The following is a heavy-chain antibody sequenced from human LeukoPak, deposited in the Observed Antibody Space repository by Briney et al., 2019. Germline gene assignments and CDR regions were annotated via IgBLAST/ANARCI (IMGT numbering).Heavy chain of an antibody. CDR2: INPNSGGT. J-gene: IGHJ6*02. CDR3: ARVEDYGDYVGSYYYGMDV. V-gene: IGHV1-2*02. CDR1: GGTFSSYA. D-gene: IGHD4-17*01. Sequence: GSSVKVSCKASGGTFSSYAISWVRQAPGQGLEWMGWINPNSGGTNYAQKFQGRVTMTRDTSISTAYMELSRLRSDDTAVYYCARVEDYGDYVGSYYYGMDVWGQGTTVTVSS.